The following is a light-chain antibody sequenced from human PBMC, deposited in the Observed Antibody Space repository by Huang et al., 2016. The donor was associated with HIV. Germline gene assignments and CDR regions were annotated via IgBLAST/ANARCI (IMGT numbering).Light chain of an antibody. J-gene: IGKJ2*01. Sequence: DIQMTQSPSSLSASVGDRVTITCRASQSITIYLNGYQQKPDKDPKLLIYAASSLQSGVPSRFSGSGSGTDFRLTISSLQPEDFATYYCQQSYSSPYTFGQGTNLEIK. CDR2: AAS. CDR1: QSITIY. CDR3: QQSYSSPYT. V-gene: IGKV1-39*01.